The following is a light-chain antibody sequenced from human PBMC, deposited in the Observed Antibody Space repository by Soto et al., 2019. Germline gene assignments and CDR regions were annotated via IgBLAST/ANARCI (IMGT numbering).Light chain of an antibody. CDR3: SSFTNTYSYV. V-gene: IGLV2-14*01. CDR1: SGDVGAYNY. Sequence: QSALTQPASVSGSPGQSITISCTGTSGDVGAYNYVSWYQQHPGKAPRLMIYDVSNRPSGASNRFSGSMSGNTASLTISGLQAEDEADYYCSSFTNTYSYVFGTGTKVTVL. CDR2: DVS. J-gene: IGLJ1*01.